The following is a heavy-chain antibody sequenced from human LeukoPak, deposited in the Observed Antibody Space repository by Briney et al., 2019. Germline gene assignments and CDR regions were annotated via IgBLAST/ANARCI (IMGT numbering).Heavy chain of an antibody. Sequence: SETLSLTCTVSGGSISSYYWIWIRQPPGKGLEWIGYIYYSGSTKYNPSLKSRVTISVDTSKNQFSLKLSSVTAADTAVYYCARAWEAVSYFDYWGQGTLVTVSS. CDR3: ARAWEAVSYFDY. D-gene: IGHD1-26*01. J-gene: IGHJ4*02. CDR2: IYYSGST. CDR1: GGSISSYY. V-gene: IGHV4-59*01.